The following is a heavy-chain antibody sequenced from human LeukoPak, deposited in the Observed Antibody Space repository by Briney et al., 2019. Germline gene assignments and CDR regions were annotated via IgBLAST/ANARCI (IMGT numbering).Heavy chain of an antibody. D-gene: IGHD5-18*01. CDR2: ISGSGGST. V-gene: IGHV3-23*01. CDR1: GFTFSSYA. Sequence: GGSLRLSCAASGFTFSSYAMSWVRQASGKGLEWVSAISGSGGSTYYADSVKGRFTISRDNSKNTLYLQMNSLRAEDTAVYYCAKDPPRYEYSYGYSWGQGTLVTVSS. J-gene: IGHJ4*02. CDR3: AKDPPRYEYSYGYS.